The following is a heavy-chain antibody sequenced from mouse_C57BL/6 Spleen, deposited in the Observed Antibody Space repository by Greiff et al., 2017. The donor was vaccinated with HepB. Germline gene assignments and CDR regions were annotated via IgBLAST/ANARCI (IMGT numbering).Heavy chain of an antibody. CDR1: GYSITSGYD. D-gene: IGHD3-3*01. J-gene: IGHJ3*01. CDR2: ISYSGST. V-gene: IGHV3-1*01. CDR3: ARGDRGFAY. Sequence: EVQLQESGPGMLKPSQSLSLTCTVTGYSITSGYDWHWIRHFPGNKLEWMGYISYSGSTNYNPSLKSRISITHDTSKNHFFLKLNSVTTEDTATYYCARGDRGFAYWGQGTLVTVSA.